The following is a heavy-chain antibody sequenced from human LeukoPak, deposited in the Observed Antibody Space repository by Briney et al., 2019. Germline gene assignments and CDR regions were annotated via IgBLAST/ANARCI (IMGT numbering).Heavy chain of an antibody. V-gene: IGHV4-34*01. CDR2: INHSGST. D-gene: IGHD3-10*01. Sequence: PSETLSLTCAVYGGSFSGYYWSWIRQPPGKGLEWIGEINHSGSTNYNPSLKSRVTISVDTSKNQFSLKLSSVTAADTAVYYCARGRRITMVRGVIPSRHNTFDYWGQGTLVTVSS. J-gene: IGHJ4*02. CDR1: GGSFSGYY. CDR3: ARGRRITMVRGVIPSRHNTFDY.